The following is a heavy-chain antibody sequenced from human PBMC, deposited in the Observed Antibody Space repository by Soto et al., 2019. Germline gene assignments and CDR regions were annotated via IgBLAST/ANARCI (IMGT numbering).Heavy chain of an antibody. CDR3: ASGGSLNWYFGL. D-gene: IGHD1-26*01. CDR1: GFTFSSYW. V-gene: IGHV3-74*01. Sequence: EVQLVESGGGLVQPGGSLRLSCAASGFTFSSYWMHWVRQAPGKGLVWVSRINSDGSSTSYADSVKGRLTISRDNAKNTLYRQMNSLRAEDPAVYDGASGGSLNWYFGLWGRGTLVTVSS. J-gene: IGHJ2*01. CDR2: INSDGSST.